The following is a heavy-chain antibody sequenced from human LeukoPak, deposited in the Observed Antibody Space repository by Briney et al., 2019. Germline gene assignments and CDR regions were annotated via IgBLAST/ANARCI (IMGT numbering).Heavy chain of an antibody. CDR2: IYYSGST. V-gene: IGHV4-59*12. CDR1: GGSISSYY. Sequence: SETLSLTCTVSGGSISSYYWSWIRQPPGKGLEWIGYIYYSGSTNYNPSLKSRVTISVDTSKNQFSLKLSSVTAADTAVYYCASYWAAAGPDAFDIWGQGTMVTVSS. D-gene: IGHD6-13*01. CDR3: ASYWAAAGPDAFDI. J-gene: IGHJ3*02.